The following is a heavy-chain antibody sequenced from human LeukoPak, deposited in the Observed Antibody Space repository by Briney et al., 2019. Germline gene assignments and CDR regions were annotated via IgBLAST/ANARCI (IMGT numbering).Heavy chain of an antibody. CDR2: INPGIFTT. J-gene: IGHJ4*02. V-gene: IGHV1-46*01. Sequence: ASVKVSCKALGYPFTAFSLHCVRQAPGQRPEWMAIINPGIFTTTYAQKLQDRITVTSDTSTATVYMELRSLRLEDTAVYFCARDWAHGSFDLWGQGTLVTVS. CDR3: ARDWAHGSFDL. CDR1: GYPFTAFS. D-gene: IGHD3-16*01.